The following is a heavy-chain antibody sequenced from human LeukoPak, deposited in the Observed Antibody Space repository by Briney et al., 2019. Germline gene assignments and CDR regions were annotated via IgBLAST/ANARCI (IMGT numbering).Heavy chain of an antibody. Sequence: GGSLRLSCAASGFTVSTNYMSWVRQAPGKGLEWVSGISGSGGTTYYADSVKGRFTISRDNSKNALYLQMNSLRAEDTAVYYCAKGSCGGVSCSLFDYWGQGTLVTVSS. CDR3: AKGSCGGVSCSLFDY. D-gene: IGHD2-15*01. V-gene: IGHV3-23*01. CDR1: GFTVSTNY. CDR2: ISGSGGTT. J-gene: IGHJ4*02.